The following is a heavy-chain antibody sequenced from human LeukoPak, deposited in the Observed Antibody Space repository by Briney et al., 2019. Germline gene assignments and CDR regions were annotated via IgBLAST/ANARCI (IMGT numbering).Heavy chain of an antibody. J-gene: IGHJ5*02. CDR3: VRERIAGRGFDP. D-gene: IGHD6-6*01. Sequence: PGGSLRLSCAASGFTFSSYAMHWVRQAPGKGLEWVAVISYDGSNKYYADSVKGRFTISRDNSKNTLYLQMNSLRAEDTAVYYCVRERIAGRGFDPWGQGTLVTVSS. CDR2: ISYDGSNK. CDR1: GFTFSSYA. V-gene: IGHV3-30-3*01.